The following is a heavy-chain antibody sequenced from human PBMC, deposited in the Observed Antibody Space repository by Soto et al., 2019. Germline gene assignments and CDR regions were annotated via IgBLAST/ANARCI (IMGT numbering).Heavy chain of an antibody. Sequence: QVQLQESGPGLVKPSETLSLTCTVSGGSVSSGSYYWSWIRQPPGKALEWIGYIYYSGSTNYNPSLKSRVTISVDTSKNQFSLKLSSVTAADTAVYYCASHYCGGDCYNSEYFQHWGQGTLVTVSS. CDR2: IYYSGST. D-gene: IGHD2-21*02. J-gene: IGHJ1*01. CDR3: ASHYCGGDCYNSEYFQH. V-gene: IGHV4-61*01. CDR1: GGSVSSGSYY.